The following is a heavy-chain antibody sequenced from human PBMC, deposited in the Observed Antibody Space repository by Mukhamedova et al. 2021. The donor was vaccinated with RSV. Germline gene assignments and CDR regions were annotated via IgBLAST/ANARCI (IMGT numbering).Heavy chain of an antibody. CDR3: ARGLSSGLLDY. V-gene: IGHV1-46*01. Sequence: GLEWMGVINPRGDSTSYGQKFQGRVNMTRDTSTSTVYMALSSLRSEDTAVHYCARGLSSGLLDYWGQGTLVTVSS. J-gene: IGHJ4*02. D-gene: IGHD6-19*01. CDR2: INPRGDST.